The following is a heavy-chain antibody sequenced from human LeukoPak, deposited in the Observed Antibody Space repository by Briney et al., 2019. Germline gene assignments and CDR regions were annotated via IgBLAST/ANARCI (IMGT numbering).Heavy chain of an antibody. D-gene: IGHD6-6*01. J-gene: IGHJ4*02. CDR2: INEDGSEK. CDR3: ARGSSSSFDY. V-gene: IGHV3-7*04. Sequence: GGSLRLSCAASGFTFSSYGMHWVRQAPGKGLEWVANINEDGSEKYYVDSVKGRFTISRDNAKNSLYLQMNSLRAEDTAVYYCARGSSSSFDYWGQGTLVTVSS. CDR1: GFTFSSYG.